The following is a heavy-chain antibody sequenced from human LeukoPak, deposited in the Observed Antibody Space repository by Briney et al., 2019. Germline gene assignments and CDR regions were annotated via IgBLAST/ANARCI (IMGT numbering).Heavy chain of an antibody. CDR2: ISYDGSNK. D-gene: IGHD3-3*01. CDR3: ARTPYDFWSASFSYYFDY. J-gene: IGHJ4*02. Sequence: GGSLRLSCAASGFTFSSYAMHWVRQAPGKGLEWVAVISYDGSNKYYADSVKGRFTISRDSAKNSLYLQMNNLRAEDTAVYFCARTPYDFWSASFSYYFDYWGQGTLVTVSS. V-gene: IGHV3-30*04. CDR1: GFTFSSYA.